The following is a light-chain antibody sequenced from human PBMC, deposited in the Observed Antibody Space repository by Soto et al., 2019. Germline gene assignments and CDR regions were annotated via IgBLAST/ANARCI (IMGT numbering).Light chain of an antibody. CDR3: QQYNSYSWT. V-gene: IGKV1-5*01. Sequence: DIHMTQSPSTLSASVGDRVTITCRASQSISSWLDWYQQKPGKAPKLLIYDASSLESGVPSRFSGSGSGTEFTLTISSLQPDDFATYSCQQYNSYSWTFGQGTKVEIK. J-gene: IGKJ1*01. CDR2: DAS. CDR1: QSISSW.